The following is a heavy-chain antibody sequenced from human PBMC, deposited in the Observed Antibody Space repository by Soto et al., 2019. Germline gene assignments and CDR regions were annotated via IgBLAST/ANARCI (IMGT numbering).Heavy chain of an antibody. Sequence: SETLSLTCTVSGVSISSYYWSWIRKPPGKGLEWIGYIYYSGSTNYNPSLKSRVTISVDTSKNQFSLKLSSVTAADTAVYYCARQVGGWAPWYFDYWGQGTLVTVSS. CDR1: GVSISSYY. V-gene: IGHV4-59*08. CDR3: ARQVGGWAPWYFDY. D-gene: IGHD6-19*01. CDR2: IYYSGST. J-gene: IGHJ4*02.